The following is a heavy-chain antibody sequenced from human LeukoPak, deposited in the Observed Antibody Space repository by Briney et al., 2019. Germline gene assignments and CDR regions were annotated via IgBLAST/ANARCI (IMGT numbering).Heavy chain of an antibody. D-gene: IGHD7-27*01. CDR3: ASRKLGNDY. V-gene: IGHV4-59*02. CDR1: GGSVSDYY. CDR2: IYHTGST. Sequence: PSETLSLTCTIPGGSVSDYYWSWIRQSPGKGLEWIGYIYHTGSTSYSPSLKSRVTISADTSQNQFSLTLSSVTAADTAVYYCASRKLGNDYWGQGTLVTVSS. J-gene: IGHJ4*02.